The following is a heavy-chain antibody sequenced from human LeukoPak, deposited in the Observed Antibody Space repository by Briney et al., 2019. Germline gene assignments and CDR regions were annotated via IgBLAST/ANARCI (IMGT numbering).Heavy chain of an antibody. CDR2: IRYDGTNK. Sequence: GGSLRLSCAASGFTFSSFGMHWVRQAPGQGLEWVAFIRYDGTNKYYADSVKGRFTISRDNSKNTLSLQMNSLRAEDTAVYYCARDKVVGATYLDYWGQGTLVTVSS. CDR1: GFTFSSFG. V-gene: IGHV3-30*02. J-gene: IGHJ4*02. D-gene: IGHD1-26*01. CDR3: ARDKVVGATYLDY.